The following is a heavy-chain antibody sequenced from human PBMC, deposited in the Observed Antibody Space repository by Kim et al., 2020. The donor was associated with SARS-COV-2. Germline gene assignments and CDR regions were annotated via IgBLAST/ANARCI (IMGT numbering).Heavy chain of an antibody. Sequence: SETLSLTCTVSGGSFSSYYWSWVRQPPNKGLEWIGYTHYRLHDEFNPSLNSRVAILLYTSNNQFSLKLTSLTAAYTSVYFCSRYLGGEGAFDIWRPG. V-gene: IGHV4-59*01. CDR3: SRYLGGEGAFDI. J-gene: IGHJ3*02. CDR2: THYRLHD. CDR1: GGSFSSYY. D-gene: IGHD3-9*01.